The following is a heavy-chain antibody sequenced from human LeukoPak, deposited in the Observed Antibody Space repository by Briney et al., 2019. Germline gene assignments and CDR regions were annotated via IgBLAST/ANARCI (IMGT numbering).Heavy chain of an antibody. CDR3: ARAERITIFGVVIIKVEAFDI. CDR1: GGPISSYY. Sequence: SETLSLTCTVSGGPISSYYWSWIRQPPGKGLEWIGYIYYSGSTNYNPSLKSRVTISVDTSKNQFSLKLSSVTAADTAVYYCARAERITIFGVVIIKVEAFDIWGQGTMVTVSS. D-gene: IGHD3-3*01. V-gene: IGHV4-59*01. CDR2: IYYSGST. J-gene: IGHJ3*02.